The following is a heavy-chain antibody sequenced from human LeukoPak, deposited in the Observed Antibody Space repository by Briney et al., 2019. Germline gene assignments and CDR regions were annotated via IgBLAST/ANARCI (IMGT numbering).Heavy chain of an antibody. V-gene: IGHV3-30*18. CDR3: AKDRRYYYDSSGYVSFDY. J-gene: IGHJ4*02. CDR2: ISDDGSVK. D-gene: IGHD3-22*01. CDR1: GFDFRHYV. Sequence: GGSLRLSCAASGFDFRHYVMHWVRQAPGKGLEWVALISDDGSVKYYADSVRGRFTISRDNSKNTLYLQMNSLRAEDTAVYYCAKDRRYYYDSSGYVSFDYWGQGTLVTVSS.